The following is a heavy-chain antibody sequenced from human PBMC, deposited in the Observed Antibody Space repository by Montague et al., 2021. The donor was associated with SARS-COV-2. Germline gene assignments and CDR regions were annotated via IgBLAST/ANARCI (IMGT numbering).Heavy chain of an antibody. CDR1: GFTFSNYA. J-gene: IGHJ2*01. CDR2: ISGSGGST. V-gene: IGHV3-23*01. CDR3: AKDAYYDFWSGWYFDL. Sequence: SLRLSCAASGFTFSNYAMNWVRQAPGKGLEWVSAISGSGGSTYYADSVKGRLTISRDNSKNTLYLQMNSLRAEDTAVYYCAKDAYYDFWSGWYFDLWGRGTLVTVSS. D-gene: IGHD3-3*01.